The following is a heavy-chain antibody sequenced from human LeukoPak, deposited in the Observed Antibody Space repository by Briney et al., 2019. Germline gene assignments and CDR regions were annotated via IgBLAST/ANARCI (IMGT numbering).Heavy chain of an antibody. V-gene: IGHV4-34*01. Sequence: SETLSLTCAVYGGSFSGYYWSWIRQPPGKGLEWFGEINHSGSTNYNPALKSRSTKSVDTSKNQFSLKLSSVTAADTAVYYCARKEQWLPHDAFDIWGQGTMVTVSS. D-gene: IGHD6-19*01. CDR1: GGSFSGYY. CDR2: INHSGST. J-gene: IGHJ3*02. CDR3: ARKEQWLPHDAFDI.